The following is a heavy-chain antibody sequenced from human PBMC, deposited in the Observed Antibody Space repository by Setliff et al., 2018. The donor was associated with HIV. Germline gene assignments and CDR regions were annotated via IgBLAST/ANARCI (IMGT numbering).Heavy chain of an antibody. CDR3: ARDNSYYYGSGSHYWYGMDV. D-gene: IGHD3-10*01. CDR2: IYHSGST. V-gene: IGHV4-38-2*02. CDR1: GYSISIGYY. Sequence: SETLSLTCAVSGYSISIGYYWGWIRQPPGKGLEWIGNIYHSGSTYYNPSLKGRVTISVDTSKNQFSLKLSSVTAADTAVYYCARDNSYYYGSGSHYWYGMDVWGQGTTVTVSS. J-gene: IGHJ6*01.